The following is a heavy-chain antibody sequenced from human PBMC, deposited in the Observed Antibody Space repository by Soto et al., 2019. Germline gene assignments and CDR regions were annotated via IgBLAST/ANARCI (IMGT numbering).Heavy chain of an antibody. CDR2: ISGSGGST. Sequence: EVQLLESGGGLVQPGGSLRLSCAASGFTFSSYAMSWVRQAPGKGLEWVSAISGSGGSTYYADSVKGRFTISRDNSKNKLYLQMNSLRAEDTAVYYCAKVGPDIVVVVGVNDAFDIWGQGTMVTVSS. V-gene: IGHV3-23*01. J-gene: IGHJ3*02. D-gene: IGHD2-15*01. CDR1: GFTFSSYA. CDR3: AKVGPDIVVVVGVNDAFDI.